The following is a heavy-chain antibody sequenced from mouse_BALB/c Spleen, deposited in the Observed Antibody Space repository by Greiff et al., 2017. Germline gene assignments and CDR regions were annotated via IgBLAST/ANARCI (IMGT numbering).Heavy chain of an antibody. V-gene: IGHV1S22*01. CDR2: IYPGSGST. CDR1: GYTFTSYW. CDR3: TRSTTDPLDY. D-gene: IGHD1-1*01. J-gene: IGHJ2*01. Sequence: LQQPGSELVRPGASVKLSCTASGYTFTSYWMHWVKQRPGQGLEWIGNIYPGSGSTNYDEKFKSKATLTVDTSSSTAYMQLSSLTSEDSAVYYCTRSTTDPLDYWGQGTTLTVSS.